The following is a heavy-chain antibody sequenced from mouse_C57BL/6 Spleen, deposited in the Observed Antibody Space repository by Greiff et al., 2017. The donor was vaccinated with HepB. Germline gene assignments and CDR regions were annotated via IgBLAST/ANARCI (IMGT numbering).Heavy chain of an antibody. CDR1: GYSITSGYY. CDR3: ARVDYDYDGFAY. Sequence: EVKVEESGPGLVKPSQSLSLTCSVTGYSITSGYYWNWIRQFPGNKLEWMGYISYDGSNNYNPSLKNRISITRDTSKNQFFLKLNSVTTEDTATYYCARVDYDYDGFAYWGQGTLVTVSA. CDR2: ISYDGSN. J-gene: IGHJ3*01. D-gene: IGHD2-4*01. V-gene: IGHV3-6*01.